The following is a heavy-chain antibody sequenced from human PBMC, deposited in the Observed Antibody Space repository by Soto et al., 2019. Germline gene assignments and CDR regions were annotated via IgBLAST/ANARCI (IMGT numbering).Heavy chain of an antibody. CDR1: GVVFRNYA. CDR3: ARERWGSDPGDA. V-gene: IGHV1-69*01. Sequence: QVQLVQSGAEVKKPGSSVKFSCKASGVVFRNYAINWVRQAPGQGLEWMGGIIPVFGTADYPQKFQGRVTITADEATTTADMELTSLKTEDTAVYLCARERWGSDPGDAWGQGTLATV. D-gene: IGHD3-16*01. CDR2: IIPVFGTA. J-gene: IGHJ5*02.